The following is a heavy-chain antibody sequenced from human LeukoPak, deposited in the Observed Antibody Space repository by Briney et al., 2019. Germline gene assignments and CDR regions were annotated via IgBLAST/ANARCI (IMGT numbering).Heavy chain of an antibody. CDR3: AKDRGSGTYYLIPDY. CDR1: GFLFSGFG. J-gene: IGHJ4*02. D-gene: IGHD3-10*01. V-gene: IGHV3-30*02. CDR2: ISYDGSKK. Sequence: GGSLRLSCETSGFLFSGFGMHWVRRSPGKGLEWIAFISYDGSKKYYGDSVKGRFTISRDSSKNILYLQMNALTTEDTAVYYCAKDRGSGTYYLIPDYWGQGTLVIVSS.